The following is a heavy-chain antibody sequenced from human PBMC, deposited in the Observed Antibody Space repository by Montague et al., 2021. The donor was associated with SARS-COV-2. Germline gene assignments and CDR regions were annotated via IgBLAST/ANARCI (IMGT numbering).Heavy chain of an antibody. V-gene: IGHV6-1*01. D-gene: IGHD5-12*01. Sequence: CAISGDSVSSNSAAWNWIRQSPSGGLEWLGRTYYRSKWYNDYAVSVKSRITINPDTSKNQFSLQLNSVTPEDTAVYYCARQPLGYDFVYYYYGMDVWGQGTTVTVSS. CDR1: GDSVSSNSAA. J-gene: IGHJ6*02. CDR2: TYYRSKWYN. CDR3: ARQPLGYDFVYYYYGMDV.